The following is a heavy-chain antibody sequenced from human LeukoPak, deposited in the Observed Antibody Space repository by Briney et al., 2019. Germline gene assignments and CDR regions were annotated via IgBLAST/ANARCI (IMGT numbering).Heavy chain of an antibody. CDR3: ARYETPGMIAEEYYFDY. V-gene: IGHV3-30-3*01. J-gene: IGHJ4*02. Sequence: GGSLRLSCAASGFTFSSYAMHWVRQAPGKGLEWVAVISYDGSNKYYADSVKGRFTISRDNSKNTLYLQMNSLRAEDTAVYYCARYETPGMIAEEYYFDYWGQGTLVTVSS. D-gene: IGHD3-22*01. CDR1: GFTFSSYA. CDR2: ISYDGSNK.